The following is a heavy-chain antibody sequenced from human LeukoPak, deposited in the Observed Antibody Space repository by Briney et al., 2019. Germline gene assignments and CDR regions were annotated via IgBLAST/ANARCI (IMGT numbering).Heavy chain of an antibody. CDR2: IYTSGST. V-gene: IGHV4-4*07. J-gene: IGHJ5*02. CDR1: GGSISSYY. Sequence: SETLSLTCTVSGGSISSYYWSWIRQPAGKGLEWIGRIYTSGSTNYNPSLKSRVTLSVDTSKNQFSLRLSSATAADTAVYYCARSGRGLATRFDPWGQGILVTVSS. D-gene: IGHD1-26*01. CDR3: ARSGRGLATRFDP.